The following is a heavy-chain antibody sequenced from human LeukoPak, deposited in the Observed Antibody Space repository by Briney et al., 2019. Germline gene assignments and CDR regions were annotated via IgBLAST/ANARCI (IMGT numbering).Heavy chain of an antibody. D-gene: IGHD6-13*01. Sequence: PGGSLRLSCAASGFTFSSYGMHWVRQAPVKGLEWVAVIWYDGSNKYYADSVKGRFTISRDNSKNTLYLQMNSLRAEDTAVYYCARGRYSSSPFDYWGQGTLVTVSS. CDR2: IWYDGSNK. CDR1: GFTFSSYG. V-gene: IGHV3-33*01. J-gene: IGHJ4*02. CDR3: ARGRYSSSPFDY.